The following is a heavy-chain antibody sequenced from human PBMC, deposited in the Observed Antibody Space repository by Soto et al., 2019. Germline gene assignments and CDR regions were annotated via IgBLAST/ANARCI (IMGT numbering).Heavy chain of an antibody. Sequence: SETLSLTCTVSGGSISSGGYYWSWIRQHPXKGLEWIGYIYYSGSTYYDPSLKSRVTISVDTSKNQFSLKLSSVTAADTAVYYCARVDSAGYCSGGSYPPGLGMDVWGQGTTVTVSS. V-gene: IGHV4-31*03. CDR2: IYYSGST. D-gene: IGHD2-15*01. CDR3: ARVDSAGYCSGGSYPPGLGMDV. J-gene: IGHJ6*02. CDR1: GGSISSGGYY.